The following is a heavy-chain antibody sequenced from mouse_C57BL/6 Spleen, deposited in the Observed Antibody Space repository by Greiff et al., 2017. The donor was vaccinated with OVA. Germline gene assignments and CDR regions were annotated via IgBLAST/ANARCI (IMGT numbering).Heavy chain of an antibody. D-gene: IGHD1-1*01. J-gene: IGHJ4*01. V-gene: IGHV1-61*01. CDR3: ARLRKLLPYARDY. CDR1: GYTFTSYW. CDR2: IYPSDSET. Sequence: QVQLQQPGAELVRPGSSVKLSCKASGYTFTSYWMAWVKQRPGQGLEWIGNIYPSDSETHYNQKFKDKATLTVDKSSSTAYMQLSSLTSEDSAVYDCARLRKLLPYARDYWGQGTSVTGAS.